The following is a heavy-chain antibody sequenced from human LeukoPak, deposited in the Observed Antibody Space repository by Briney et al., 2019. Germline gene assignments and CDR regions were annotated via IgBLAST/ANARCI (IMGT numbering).Heavy chain of an antibody. D-gene: IGHD2-15*01. V-gene: IGHV1-2*02. CDR3: ARDRVVVAASDWFDP. J-gene: IGHJ5*02. Sequence: ASVKVSCEASGYTFTGYYMHWVRQAPGQGLEWMGWINPNSGGTNYAQKLQGRVTMTTDTSTSTAYMELRSLRSDDTAVYYCARDRVVVAASDWFDPWGQGTLVTVSS. CDR1: GYTFTGYY. CDR2: INPNSGGT.